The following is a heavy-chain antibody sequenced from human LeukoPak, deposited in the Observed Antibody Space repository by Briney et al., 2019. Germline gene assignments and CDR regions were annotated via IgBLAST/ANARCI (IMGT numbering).Heavy chain of an antibody. V-gene: IGHV4-59*01. CDR3: ATRSTGVAATFDS. D-gene: IGHD2-15*01. J-gene: IGHJ4*02. CDR2: TSGST. CDR1: GGSISSYY. Sequence: SETLSLTCTVSGGSISSYYWGWIRQPPGKGLEWIGYTSGSTNYNPSLKSRVTISIDTSKNQSSLKVSSVTAADTAIYYCATRSTGVAATFDSWGQGALVTVSS.